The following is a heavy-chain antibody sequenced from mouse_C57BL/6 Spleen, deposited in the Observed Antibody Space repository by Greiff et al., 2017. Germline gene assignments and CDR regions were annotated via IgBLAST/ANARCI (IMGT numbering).Heavy chain of an antibody. J-gene: IGHJ4*01. CDR1: GYTFTEYT. Sequence: QVQLQQSGAELVKPGASVKLSCKASGYTFTEYTIHWVKQRSGQGLEWIGWFYPGSGSIKYNEKFKDKATLTADKSSSTVYMERSRLTSEDSAVYFCARHEDYYDYPIYYAMDYWGQGTSVTVSS. D-gene: IGHD2-4*01. V-gene: IGHV1-62-2*01. CDR3: ARHEDYYDYPIYYAMDY. CDR2: FYPGSGSI.